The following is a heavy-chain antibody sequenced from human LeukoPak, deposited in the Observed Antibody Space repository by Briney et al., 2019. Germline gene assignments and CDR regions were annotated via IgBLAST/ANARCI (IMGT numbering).Heavy chain of an antibody. J-gene: IGHJ2*01. Sequence: SETLSLTCIVSGGSISSYYWSWIRQPPGKGLEWIGYIYYSGSTNYNPSLKSRVTISVDTSKNQFSLKLSSVTAADTAVYYCARFSGDYGDTVGYWYFDLWGRGTLVTVSS. CDR1: GGSISSYY. D-gene: IGHD4-17*01. CDR2: IYYSGST. CDR3: ARFSGDYGDTVGYWYFDL. V-gene: IGHV4-59*08.